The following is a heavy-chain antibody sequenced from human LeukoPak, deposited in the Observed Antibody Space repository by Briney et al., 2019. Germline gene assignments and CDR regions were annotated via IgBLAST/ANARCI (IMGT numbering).Heavy chain of an antibody. CDR2: ISAYNGNT. D-gene: IGHD2-15*01. J-gene: IGHJ5*02. Sequence: ASVKVSCKASGYTFTSYGISWVRQAPGQGLEWMGWISAYNGNTNYAQKLQGRVTMTTDTSTSTAYMELRSLRSDDTAVYYCARVRIVVVVAATFGDWFDLWGQGTLVTVSS. CDR3: ARVRIVVVVAATFGDWFDL. CDR1: GYTFTSYG. V-gene: IGHV1-18*01.